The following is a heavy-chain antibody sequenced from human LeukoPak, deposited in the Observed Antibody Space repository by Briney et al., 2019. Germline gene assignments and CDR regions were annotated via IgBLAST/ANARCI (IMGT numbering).Heavy chain of an antibody. CDR3: ARRGYSLGYDLYYYYGMDV. J-gene: IGHJ6*02. D-gene: IGHD5-18*01. Sequence: GESLKISCKGTGYTFTSYSIGWVRQMPGKGLEWMGIINPGDSDTRYWSSFQGQVSISADKSISTAYLQWSSLKASDTAKYYCARRGYSLGYDLYYYYGMDVWGQGTTVTVPS. CDR1: GYTFTSYS. CDR2: INPGDSDT. V-gene: IGHV5-51*01.